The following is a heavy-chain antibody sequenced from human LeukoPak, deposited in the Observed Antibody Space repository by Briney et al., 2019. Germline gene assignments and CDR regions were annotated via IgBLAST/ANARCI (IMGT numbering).Heavy chain of an antibody. CDR2: IHYNGNNQ. CDR1: GFTFSGYG. D-gene: IGHD6-19*01. V-gene: IGHV3-30*02. Sequence: GGSLRLSCAASGFTFSGYGMHWVRQSPGKGLEWVTFIHYNGNNQYYADSVRGRFTISRDNSKNTLYLQMDSLRADDTALYYCAKDHTGGWSGYFDYWGQGTLVTVSS. J-gene: IGHJ4*02. CDR3: AKDHTGGWSGYFDY.